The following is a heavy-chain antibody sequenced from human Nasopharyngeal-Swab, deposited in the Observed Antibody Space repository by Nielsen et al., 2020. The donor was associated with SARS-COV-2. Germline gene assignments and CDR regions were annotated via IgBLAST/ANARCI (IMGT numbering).Heavy chain of an antibody. V-gene: IGHV3-7*01. CDR2: IKQDGSEK. CDR3: ARVFGWELLRDGFDY. Sequence: GESLKISCAASGFTFSSYWMSWVRRAPGKGLEWVANIKQDGSEKYYVDSVKGRFTISRDNAKNSLYLQMNSLRAEDTAVYYCARVFGWELLRDGFDYWGQGTLVTVSS. D-gene: IGHD1-26*01. CDR1: GFTFSSYW. J-gene: IGHJ4*02.